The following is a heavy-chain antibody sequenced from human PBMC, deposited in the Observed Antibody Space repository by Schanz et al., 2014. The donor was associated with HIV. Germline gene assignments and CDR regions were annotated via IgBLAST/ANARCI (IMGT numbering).Heavy chain of an antibody. CDR1: GGSFTNYY. J-gene: IGHJ4*03. Sequence: QVQLQQWGAGLLKPSETLSLTCAVYGGSFTNYYWSWNRQPPGKGLEWIGEINHSGSTTYNPSLKSRVTMSVNPSKNQFPLKLSSVTAADTAFYYCAKDGGRRGGQRQRFAYWGHGTLVTVSS. CDR2: INHSGST. D-gene: IGHD3-16*01. CDR3: AKDGGRRGGQRQRFAY. V-gene: IGHV4-34*02.